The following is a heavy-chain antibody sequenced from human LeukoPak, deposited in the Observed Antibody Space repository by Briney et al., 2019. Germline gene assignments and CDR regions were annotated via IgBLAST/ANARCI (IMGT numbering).Heavy chain of an antibody. Sequence: PSETLSLTCSVSGGSISSSSYYWGWIRQPPGKGLEWIAYIYFSGSTYYNPSLKSRVTISVDTSKNQFSLKLSSVTAADTAVYYCARIPELPASYGWFDPWGQGTLVTVSS. CDR1: GGSISSSSYY. D-gene: IGHD1-26*01. CDR2: IYFSGST. V-gene: IGHV4-39*01. CDR3: ARIPELPASYGWFDP. J-gene: IGHJ5*02.